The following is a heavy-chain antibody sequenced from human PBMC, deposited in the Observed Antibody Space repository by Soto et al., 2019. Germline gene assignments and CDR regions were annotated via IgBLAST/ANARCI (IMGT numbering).Heavy chain of an antibody. V-gene: IGHV5-51*01. CDR1: GYSFTSYW. Sequence: GESLKISCKGSGYSFTSYWIGWVRQMPGKGLEWMGLIYPGDSDTRYNPSFQGQVTISADKSISTAYLQWSSLKASDSAIYYCARTSGSYLYYSDSWGKGTVVPV. CDR3: ARTSGSYLYYSDS. J-gene: IGHJ4*02. CDR2: IYPGDSDT. D-gene: IGHD1-26*01.